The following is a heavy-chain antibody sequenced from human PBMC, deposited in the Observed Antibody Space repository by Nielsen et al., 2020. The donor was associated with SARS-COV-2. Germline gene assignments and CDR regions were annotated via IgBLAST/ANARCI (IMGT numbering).Heavy chain of an antibody. V-gene: IGHV3-23*01. J-gene: IGHJ3*02. CDR3: ARKLGAFDI. D-gene: IGHD3-3*02. Sequence: WIRQPPGKGLEWVSAISGSGGSTYYADSVKGRFTIPRDNSKNTLYLQMNSLRAEDTAVYYCARKLGAFDIWGQGTMVTVSS. CDR2: ISGSGGST.